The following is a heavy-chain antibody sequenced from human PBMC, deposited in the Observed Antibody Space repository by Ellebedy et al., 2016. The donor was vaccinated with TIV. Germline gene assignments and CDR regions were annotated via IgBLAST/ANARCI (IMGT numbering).Heavy chain of an antibody. CDR3: ARVTTMVRGVIRCLDV. D-gene: IGHD3-10*01. CDR2: ISAYNGNT. V-gene: IGHV1-18*01. J-gene: IGHJ6*02. CDR1: GYTFTSYG. Sequence: AASVKVSCKASGYTFTSYGISWVRQAPGQGLEWMGWISAYNGNTNYAQKLQGRVTMTTDTSTSTAYMEVRSLRSDDTAVYYCARVTTMVRGVIRCLDVWGHGTTVTVSS.